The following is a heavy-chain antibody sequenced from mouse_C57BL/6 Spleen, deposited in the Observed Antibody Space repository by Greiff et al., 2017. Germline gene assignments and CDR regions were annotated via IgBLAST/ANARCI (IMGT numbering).Heavy chain of an antibody. V-gene: IGHV1-50*01. D-gene: IGHD1-1*01. CDR1: GYTFTSYW. CDR3: ARSYYYGSRWYFDY. Sequence: QVQLQQPGAELVKPGASVTLSCKASGYTFTSYWMQWLKQRPGQGLEWIGEIDPSDSYTNYNQKFKGKATLTVDTSSSTAYMQLSSLTSEDSAVYYCARSYYYGSRWYFDYWGQGTTLTVSS. CDR2: IDPSDSYT. J-gene: IGHJ2*01.